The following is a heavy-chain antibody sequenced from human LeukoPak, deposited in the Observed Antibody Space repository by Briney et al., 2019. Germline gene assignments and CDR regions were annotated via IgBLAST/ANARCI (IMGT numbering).Heavy chain of an antibody. V-gene: IGHV3-9*01. CDR2: ISWNSGSI. CDR1: GFTFDDYA. Sequence: GGSLRLSCAASGFTFDDYAMHWVRQAPGKGLEWVSGISWNSGSIGYADSVKGRFTISRDNAKNSLYLQMNSLRAEDTALYYCAKDKVPLLWFGEGKGIDYWGQGTLVTVSS. J-gene: IGHJ4*02. D-gene: IGHD3-10*01. CDR3: AKDKVPLLWFGEGKGIDY.